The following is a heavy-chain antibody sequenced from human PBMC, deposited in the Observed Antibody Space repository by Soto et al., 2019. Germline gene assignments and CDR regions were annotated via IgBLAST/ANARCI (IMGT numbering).Heavy chain of an antibody. Sequence: GSLRLSGVGSGFIFSNNGMHGVRQTPGNGLEWVAFMSYDGSDTFYADSVKGRFTISRDNAKNTLFLHMSNLRAEDTAMYYCTIVRVADSALDHWGQGTLVTVSS. J-gene: IGHJ4*02. CDR1: GFIFSNNG. CDR3: TIVRVADSALDH. CDR2: MSYDGSDT. V-gene: IGHV3-30*02. D-gene: IGHD3-10*02.